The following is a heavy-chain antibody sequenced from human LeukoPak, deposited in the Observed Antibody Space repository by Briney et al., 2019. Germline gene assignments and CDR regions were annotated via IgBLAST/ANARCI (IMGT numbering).Heavy chain of an antibody. CDR1: GFTFSSYW. J-gene: IGHJ4*02. Sequence: GGSLRLSCAASGFTFSSYWMSWVRQAPGKGLEWVANIKQDGSEKYYVDSAKGRFTISRDNAKNSLYLQMNSLRAEDTAVYYCARPHYYDSSGYLYYFDYWGQGTLVTVSS. CDR2: IKQDGSEK. CDR3: ARPHYYDSSGYLYYFDY. D-gene: IGHD3-22*01. V-gene: IGHV3-7*01.